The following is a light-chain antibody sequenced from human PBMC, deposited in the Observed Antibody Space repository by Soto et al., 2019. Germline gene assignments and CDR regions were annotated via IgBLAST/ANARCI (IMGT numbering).Light chain of an antibody. Sequence: IVMTQSASTLSVSPGERATLSCGASQSVSSDLAWYQQKPGQGPRLLIYGASSRATGIPARFSGSGSATEFTLTISSLQSEDFAVYFCQQYNRWPLTFGQGTKVAIK. CDR2: GAS. CDR1: QSVSSD. J-gene: IGKJ1*01. V-gene: IGKV3-15*01. CDR3: QQYNRWPLT.